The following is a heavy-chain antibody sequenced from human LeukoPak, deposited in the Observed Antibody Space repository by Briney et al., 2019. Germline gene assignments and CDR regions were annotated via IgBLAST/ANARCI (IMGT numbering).Heavy chain of an antibody. Sequence: ASVKVSCKASGYTFTGYYMHWVRQAPGQGLEWMGWISAYNGNTNYAQKLQGRVTMTTDTSTSTAYMELRSLRSDDTAVYYCARDRRYSGSLDVWGKGTTVTISS. CDR2: ISAYNGNT. CDR3: ARDRRYSGSLDV. D-gene: IGHD1-26*01. J-gene: IGHJ6*04. V-gene: IGHV1-18*04. CDR1: GYTFTGYY.